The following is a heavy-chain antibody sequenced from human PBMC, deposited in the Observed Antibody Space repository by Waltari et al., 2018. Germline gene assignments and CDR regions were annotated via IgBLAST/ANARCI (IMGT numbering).Heavy chain of an antibody. D-gene: IGHD6-13*01. CDR1: GFTFSSYS. CDR2: ISSSSSYL. J-gene: IGHJ4*02. V-gene: IGHV3-21*01. CDR3: AIRTRRYSSSWYVSDY. Sequence: EVQLVESGGGLVKPGGSLRLSCAASGFTFSSYSMTWVRQAQGKGLEWVSSISSSSSYLYDADAVKGRFTIPRDNAKNPLYLQMNSLRAEDTAVYYCAIRTRRYSSSWYVSDYWGQGTLVTVSS.